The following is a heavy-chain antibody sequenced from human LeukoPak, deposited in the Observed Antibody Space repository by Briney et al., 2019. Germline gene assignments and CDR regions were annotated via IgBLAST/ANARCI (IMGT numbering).Heavy chain of an antibody. Sequence: GGSLRLSCAASGFTFSDYYMSWIRQAPGKGLEWVSYISSSSSYTNYADSVKGRFTISRDNAKNSLYLQMNSLRAEDTAVYYCASSRDGYNLGVGAFDIWGQGTMVTVSS. D-gene: IGHD5-24*01. CDR1: GFTFSDYY. V-gene: IGHV3-11*06. J-gene: IGHJ3*02. CDR2: ISSSSSYT. CDR3: ASSRDGYNLGVGAFDI.